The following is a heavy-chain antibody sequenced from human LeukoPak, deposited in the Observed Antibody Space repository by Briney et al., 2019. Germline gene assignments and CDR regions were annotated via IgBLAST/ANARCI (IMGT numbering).Heavy chain of an antibody. CDR2: ISSSSSYI. Sequence: GGSLRLSCAASGFTFSSYSMNWVRQAPGKRLEWVSSISSSSSYIYYADSVKGRFTISRDNAKNSLYLQMNSLRAEDTAVYYCAKDKRFCTSTSCPIYFDYWGQGALVTVSS. J-gene: IGHJ4*02. CDR1: GFTFSSYS. D-gene: IGHD2-2*01. V-gene: IGHV3-21*01. CDR3: AKDKRFCTSTSCPIYFDY.